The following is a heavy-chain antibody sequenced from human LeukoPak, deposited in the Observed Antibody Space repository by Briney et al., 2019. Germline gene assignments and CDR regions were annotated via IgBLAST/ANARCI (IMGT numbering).Heavy chain of an antibody. D-gene: IGHD2-2*01. V-gene: IGHV3-30*02. CDR1: GFTFSSYG. CDR3: ARGLAVVPAVSDY. CDR2: IRYDGSIK. Sequence: GGSLRLSCAASGFTFSSYGMHWVRQAPGKGLEWVTFIRYDGSIKYYADSVKGRFTIPRDNSKNTLYLQMNSLRVEDTAVYYCARGLAVVPAVSDYWGQGTLVTVSS. J-gene: IGHJ4*02.